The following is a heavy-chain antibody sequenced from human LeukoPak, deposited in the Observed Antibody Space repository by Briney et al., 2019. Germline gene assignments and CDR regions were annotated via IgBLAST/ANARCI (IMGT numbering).Heavy chain of an antibody. J-gene: IGHJ3*02. CDR1: GFTLSSYS. CDR2: ISSSSSYI. Sequence: GGSLRLSCAASGFTLSSYSMNWVRQAPGKGLEWVSSISSSSSYIYYADSVKGRFTISRDNAKNSLYLQMNSLRAEDTAVYYCASRTQLWLDAFDIWGQGTMVTVSS. V-gene: IGHV3-21*01. D-gene: IGHD5-18*01. CDR3: ASRTQLWLDAFDI.